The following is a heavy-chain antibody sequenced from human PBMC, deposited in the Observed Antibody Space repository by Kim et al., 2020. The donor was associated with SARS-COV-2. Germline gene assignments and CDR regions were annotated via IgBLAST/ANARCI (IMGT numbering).Heavy chain of an antibody. D-gene: IGHD3-22*01. Sequence: SETLSLTCTVSGGSISSSSSSWGWSRQPPGNGVECVGRVEDCVGDTCNSARKSRVTISVYTAKNQFSLKLSSVTAADTAVYYCARVQYYYDNSGYYRGYFDLWGRGTLVTVSS. CDR1: GGSISSSSSS. CDR3: ARVQYYYDNSGYYRGYFDL. V-gene: IGHV4-39*07. CDR2: VEDCVGD. J-gene: IGHJ2*01.